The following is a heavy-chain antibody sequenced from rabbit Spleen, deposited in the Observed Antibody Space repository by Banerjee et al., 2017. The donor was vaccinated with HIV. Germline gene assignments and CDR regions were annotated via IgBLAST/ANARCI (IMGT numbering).Heavy chain of an antibody. CDR2: ISDRSGRT. Sequence: QEQLVESGGGLVQPGGSLKLSCKASGFDFSSYGVSWVRQAPGKGLEWIACISDRSGRTDYASWAKGRFTISKTSSTTVTLQMTSLTAADTATYFCARKGPISIFAFDLWGPGTLVTVS. V-gene: IGHV1S45*01. CDR1: GFDFSSYG. J-gene: IGHJ4*01. CDR3: ARKGPISIFAFDL. D-gene: IGHD1-1*01.